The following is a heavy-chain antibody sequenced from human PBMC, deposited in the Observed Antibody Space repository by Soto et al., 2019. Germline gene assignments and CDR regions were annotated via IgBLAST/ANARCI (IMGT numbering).Heavy chain of an antibody. D-gene: IGHD2-2*01. V-gene: IGHV4-59*08. CDR2: IYYSGST. CDR3: ARLRDGYCSSTSCLDSYYYYMDV. CDR1: GGSISSYY. Sequence: SETLSLTCTVSGGSISSYYWSWIRQPPGKGLEWIGYIYYSGSTNYNPSLKSRVTISVDTSKNQFSLKLSSVTAADTAVYYCARLRDGYCSSTSCLDSYYYYMDVWGKGTTVTVSS. J-gene: IGHJ6*03.